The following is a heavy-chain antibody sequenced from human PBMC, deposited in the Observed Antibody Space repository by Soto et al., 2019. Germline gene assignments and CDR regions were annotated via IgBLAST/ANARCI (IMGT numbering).Heavy chain of an antibody. CDR3: AARLFWCAACPQTRLYY. Sequence: PSETLCLTCAVSGDSISRSHCWVCGRQPPGKRLEWIGQISHSGSTNYNPSLTSRVTISVDKSKNHFSLKLTSVTAADTAVYYCAARLFWCAACPQTRLYYRAQRTLVTGS. CDR2: ISHSGST. V-gene: IGHV4-4*02. D-gene: IGHD3-3*01. J-gene: IGHJ4*01. CDR1: GDSISRSHC.